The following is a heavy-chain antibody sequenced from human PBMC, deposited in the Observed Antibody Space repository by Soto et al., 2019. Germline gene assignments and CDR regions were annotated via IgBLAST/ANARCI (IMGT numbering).Heavy chain of an antibody. J-gene: IGHJ4*02. CDR3: ARERDTAMAKRFDY. Sequence: QVQLVQSGAEVKKPGSSVKVSCKASGGTFSSYTISWVRQAPGQGLEWMGRIIPILGIANYAQKFQGRVTITADKSTSTAYMELSSLRSEDTAVYYCARERDTAMAKRFDYWGKGTLVTVSS. V-gene: IGHV1-69*08. CDR1: GGTFSSYT. D-gene: IGHD5-18*01. CDR2: IIPILGIA.